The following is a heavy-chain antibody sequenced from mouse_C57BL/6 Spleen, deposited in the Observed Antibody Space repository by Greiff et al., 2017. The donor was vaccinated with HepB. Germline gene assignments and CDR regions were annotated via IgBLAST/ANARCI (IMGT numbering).Heavy chain of an antibody. CDR1: GYTFTDYE. Sequence: VQRVESGAELVRPGASVTLSCKASGYTFTDYEMHWVKQTPVHGLEWIGAIDPETGGTAYNQKFKGKAILTADKSSSTAYMELRSLTSEDSAVYYCTQHYSNYVDYFDYWGQGTTLTVSS. V-gene: IGHV1-15*01. CDR3: TQHYSNYVDYFDY. D-gene: IGHD2-5*01. CDR2: IDPETGGT. J-gene: IGHJ2*01.